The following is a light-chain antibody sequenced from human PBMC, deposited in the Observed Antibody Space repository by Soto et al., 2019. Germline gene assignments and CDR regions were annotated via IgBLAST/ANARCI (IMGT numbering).Light chain of an antibody. CDR1: QSISSSY. CDR3: QQYDNWPWT. J-gene: IGKJ1*01. Sequence: EIVLTQSPGTLSLSPGKRATLSCRASQSISSSYLAWYQQRPGQAPRLLIYGASSRATGIPDRFSGSGSGTDFTLTISSLQSEDFGVYFCQQYDNWPWTFGQGTKVDI. CDR2: GAS. V-gene: IGKV3-20*01.